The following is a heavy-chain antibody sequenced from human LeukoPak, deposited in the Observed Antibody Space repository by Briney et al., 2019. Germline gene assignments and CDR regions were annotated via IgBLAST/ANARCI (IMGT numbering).Heavy chain of an antibody. D-gene: IGHD1-7*01. J-gene: IGHJ4*02. Sequence: SETLSLTCTVSGGSISSYYWSWIRQPPGKGLEWIGYIYYSGSTNYNPSLKSRVTISVDTSKNQFSLKLSSVTAADTAVYYCARGLYWNSHYYFDYWGQGTPVTVSS. V-gene: IGHV4-59*01. CDR1: GGSISSYY. CDR2: IYYSGST. CDR3: ARGLYWNSHYYFDY.